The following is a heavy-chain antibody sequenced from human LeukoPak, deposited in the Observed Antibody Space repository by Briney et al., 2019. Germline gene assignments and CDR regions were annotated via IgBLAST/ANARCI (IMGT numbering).Heavy chain of an antibody. D-gene: IGHD3-10*01. CDR1: GGTFSSYA. CDR3: ARDQDSLVRGVIGY. CDR2: IIPIFGTA. V-gene: IGHV1-69*05. J-gene: IGHJ4*02. Sequence: ASVKVSCKASGGTFSSYAISWVRQAPGQGLEWMGGIIPIFGTANYAQKFQGRVTITTDESTSTAYMELSSLRSEDTAVYYCARDQDSLVRGVIGYWGQGTLVTVSS.